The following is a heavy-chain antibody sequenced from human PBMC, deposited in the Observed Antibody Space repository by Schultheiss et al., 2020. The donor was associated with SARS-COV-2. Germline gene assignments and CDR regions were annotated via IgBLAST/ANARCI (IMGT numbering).Heavy chain of an antibody. J-gene: IGHJ4*02. CDR3: VRELAKGGY. V-gene: IGHV3-13*01. CDR2: IGTAGDT. CDR1: GFTFSSYD. Sequence: GESLKISCAASGFTFSSYDMHWVRQATGKGLEWVSAIGTAGDTYYPGSVKGRFTISRENAKNSLYLQMNSLRAGDTAMYYCVRELAKGGYWGQGTLVTVSS. D-gene: IGHD5-12*01.